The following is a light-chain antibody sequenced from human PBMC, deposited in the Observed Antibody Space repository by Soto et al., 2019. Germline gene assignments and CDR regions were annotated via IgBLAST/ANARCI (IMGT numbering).Light chain of an antibody. V-gene: IGLV2-8*01. CDR2: EVS. CDR3: SSYAGSNNWV. CDR1: SSDVGGYNY. Sequence: QSALTQPPSASGSPGQSVTISCTGTSSDVGGYNYVSWYQQHPGKAPKLMIYEVSKRPSGVPDRFSGSKSGNTASLTVSGLQAEEGADYYCSSYAGSNNWVFGGGTKPTVL. J-gene: IGLJ3*02.